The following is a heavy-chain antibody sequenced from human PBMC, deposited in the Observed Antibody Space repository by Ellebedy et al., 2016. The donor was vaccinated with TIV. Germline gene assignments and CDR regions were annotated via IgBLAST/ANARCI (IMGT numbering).Heavy chain of an antibody. CDR2: IWYDGSNK. CDR1: GFTFSSYG. CDR3: ARAAAAGLSY. D-gene: IGHD6-13*01. V-gene: IGHV3-33*08. Sequence: GESLKISCAASGFTFSSYGMHWVRQAPGKGLEWVAVIWYDGSNKYYADSVKGRFTISRDNSKNTLYLQMNSLRAEDTAVYYCARAAAAGLSYWGQGTLVTVSS. J-gene: IGHJ4*02.